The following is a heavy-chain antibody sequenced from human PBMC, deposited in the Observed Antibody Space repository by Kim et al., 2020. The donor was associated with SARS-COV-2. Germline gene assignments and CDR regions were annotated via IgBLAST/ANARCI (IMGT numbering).Heavy chain of an antibody. D-gene: IGHD6-19*01. J-gene: IGHJ6*02. CDR1: GFTFSSYA. Sequence: GGSLRLSCAASGFTFSSYAMHWVRQAPGKGLEWVAVISYDGSNKYYADSVKGRFTISRDNSKNTLYLQMNSLRAEDTAVYYCARDLLILNPIAVAGVYYYYGMDVWGQGTTVTVSS. CDR3: ARDLLILNPIAVAGVYYYYGMDV. CDR2: ISYDGSNK. V-gene: IGHV3-30*04.